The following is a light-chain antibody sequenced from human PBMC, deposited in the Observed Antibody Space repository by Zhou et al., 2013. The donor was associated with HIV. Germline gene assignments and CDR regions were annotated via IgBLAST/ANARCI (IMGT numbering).Light chain of an antibody. CDR2: LGS. CDR1: QSLRHTNGYNF. Sequence: DIVMTQSPLSLSVTPGEPASISCRSSQSLRHTNGYNFFDWYLQKPGQSPQVLIYLGSYRASGVPDRFSGSESGTDFTLKISRVEAEDAGVYYCMQALQTPYTFGLGDQAGDQT. V-gene: IGKV2-28*01. J-gene: IGKJ2*01. CDR3: MQALQTPYT.